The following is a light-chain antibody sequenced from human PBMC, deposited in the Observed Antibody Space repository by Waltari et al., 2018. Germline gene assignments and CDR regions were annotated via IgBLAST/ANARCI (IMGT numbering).Light chain of an antibody. J-gene: IGKJ2*01. Sequence: EIVMTQSPLSLSVTPGEPASISCRSSQSLRHLNGYHYLDWYLQKPGQSPKLLIYLGSSRASGVPGRFTGSGSGTDFTLLISRVEADDVGVYYCMQARQTPFTFGQGTKLEI. CDR1: QSLRHLNGYHY. V-gene: IGKV2-28*01. CDR2: LGS. CDR3: MQARQTPFT.